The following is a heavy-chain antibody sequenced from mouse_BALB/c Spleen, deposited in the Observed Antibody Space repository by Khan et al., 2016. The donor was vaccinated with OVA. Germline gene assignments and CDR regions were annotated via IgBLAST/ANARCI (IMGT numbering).Heavy chain of an antibody. Sequence: QMQLKESGPGLVAPSQSLSITCTVSGFSLNRYGVNWVRQPPGKGLEWLGVIWGDGNTNYHSGLISRLSINKDNSKRQVFLKLNSLQTDDTATYFCASFMISGGYYAMDYWGQGTSVTVSS. J-gene: IGHJ4*01. V-gene: IGHV2-3*01. CDR1: GFSLNRYG. CDR3: ASFMISGGYYAMDY. CDR2: IWGDGNT. D-gene: IGHD2-4*01.